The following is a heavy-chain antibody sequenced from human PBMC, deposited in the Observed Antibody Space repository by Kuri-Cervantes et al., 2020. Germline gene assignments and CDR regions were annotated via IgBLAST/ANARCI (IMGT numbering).Heavy chain of an antibody. J-gene: IGHJ4*02. V-gene: IGHV3-21*01. Sequence: GGSLRLSCAASGFTFSSYTMNWVRQAPGKGLEWVSSISSSSAYIYYGDSVKGRFTISRDNAKNSLYLQMNSLRAEDTAVYYCTRERGLNDYWGQGTLVTVSS. CDR3: TRERGLNDY. CDR1: GFTFSSYT. CDR2: ISSSSAYI. D-gene: IGHD3-16*01.